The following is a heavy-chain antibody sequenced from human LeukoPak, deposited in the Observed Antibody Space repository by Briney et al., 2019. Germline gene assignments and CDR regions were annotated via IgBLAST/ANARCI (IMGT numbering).Heavy chain of an antibody. CDR2: IYSGGGT. Sequence: GGSLRLSCAASGFTVSSNYMSWVRQAPGKGLEWVSVIYSGGGTYYADSVKGRFTISRDNSKNTLYLQMNSLRAEDTAVYYCARGASSTRLGYCSGGSCYLDYWGQGTLVTVSS. V-gene: IGHV3-53*01. CDR3: ARGASSTRLGYCSGGSCYLDY. CDR1: GFTVSSNY. D-gene: IGHD2-15*01. J-gene: IGHJ4*02.